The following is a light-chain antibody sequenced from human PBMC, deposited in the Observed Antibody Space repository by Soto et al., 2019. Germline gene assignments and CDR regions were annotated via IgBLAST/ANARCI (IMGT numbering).Light chain of an antibody. CDR2: GAS. CDR3: QQYGSSLIT. J-gene: IGKJ1*01. Sequence: EIVLTQSPGTLSLSPGERATLSCRASQSVTSSSLAWYQQKPGQPPRLLIYGASSRATGIPDRFSGSGSGTDFTLTISRLEPEDFAVYYCQQYGSSLITFGQGTKVDIK. CDR1: QSVTSSS. V-gene: IGKV3-20*01.